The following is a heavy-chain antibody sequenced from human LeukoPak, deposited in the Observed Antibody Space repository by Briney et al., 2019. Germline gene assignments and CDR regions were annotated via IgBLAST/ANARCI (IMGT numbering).Heavy chain of an antibody. V-gene: IGHV3-53*01. CDR2: IYSGGST. D-gene: IGHD1-26*01. J-gene: IGHJ4*02. Sequence: GGSLRLSCAASGFTVSSNYMSGVRQAPGKGLEWVSVIYSGGSTYYADSVKGRFTISRDNSKNTLYLQMNSLRAEDTAVYYCAISGSYLSFDYWGQGTLVTVSS. CDR1: GFTVSSNY. CDR3: AISGSYLSFDY.